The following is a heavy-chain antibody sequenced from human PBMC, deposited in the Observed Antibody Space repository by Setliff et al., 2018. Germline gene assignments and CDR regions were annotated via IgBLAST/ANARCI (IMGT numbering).Heavy chain of an antibody. Sequence: GASVKVSCKASGYAFTGYYMYWVRQAPGQGLEWMGRINPNSGGTNYAQKFQGRVTMTRDTSISTVYMELSRLRSDDTAVYYCAARCSSTSCRYYYGSGSSVPFDYWGQGTLVTVPQ. CDR2: INPNSGGT. J-gene: IGHJ4*02. CDR3: AARCSSTSCRYYYGSGSSVPFDY. V-gene: IGHV1-2*06. CDR1: GYAFTGYY. D-gene: IGHD3-10*01.